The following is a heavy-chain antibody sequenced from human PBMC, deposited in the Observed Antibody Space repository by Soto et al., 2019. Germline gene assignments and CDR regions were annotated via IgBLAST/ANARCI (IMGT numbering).Heavy chain of an antibody. CDR2: IIPISGTA. D-gene: IGHD2-2*01. V-gene: IGHV1-69*01. J-gene: IGHJ6*02. Sequence: QVQLVQSGAEVKKPGSSVKVSCKASGGTFSSYAISWVRQAPGQGLDWMGGIIPISGTANYAQKFHGRVTITADESTSTAYMELSSLRSEDTAVYYCARSQGSSTSLEIYYYYYYGMDVWGQGTTVTVSS. CDR3: ARSQGSSTSLEIYYYYYYGMDV. CDR1: GGTFSSYA.